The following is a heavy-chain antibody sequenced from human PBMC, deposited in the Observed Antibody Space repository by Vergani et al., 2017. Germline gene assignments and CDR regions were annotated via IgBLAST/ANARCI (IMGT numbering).Heavy chain of an antibody. V-gene: IGHV3-23*01. Sequence: EVQLLESGGGLVQPGGSLRLSCAASGFTFSSYAMSWVRQAPGKGLEWVLAISGSGGSTYYADSVKGRFTISRDNSKNTLYLQMNSLRAEDTAVYYCATLDSGRGSSLTPGDYWGQGTLVTVSS. D-gene: IGHD6-6*01. J-gene: IGHJ4*02. CDR2: ISGSGGST. CDR3: ATLDSGRGSSLTPGDY. CDR1: GFTFSSYA.